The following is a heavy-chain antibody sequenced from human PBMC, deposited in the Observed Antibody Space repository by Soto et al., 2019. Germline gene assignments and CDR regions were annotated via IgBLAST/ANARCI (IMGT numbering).Heavy chain of an antibody. J-gene: IGHJ6*02. CDR2: INAGNGNT. V-gene: IGHV1-3*01. D-gene: IGHD6-19*01. CDR3: ARSRGIAVFFSSPRYYHYVMDF. CDR1: GYTFTSYA. Sequence: ASVKVSCKASGYTFTSYAMHWVRQAPGQRLEWMGWINAGNGNTKYSQKFQGRVTITRDTSASTAYMELSSLRSEDTAVYYCARSRGIAVFFSSPRYYHYVMDFCGQGSSVTGSS.